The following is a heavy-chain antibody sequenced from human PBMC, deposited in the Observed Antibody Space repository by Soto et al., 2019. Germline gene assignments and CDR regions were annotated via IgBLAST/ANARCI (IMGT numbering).Heavy chain of an antibody. V-gene: IGHV1-18*01. CDR1: GYTFTSYC. CDR3: ARIGNSMVRGVISMDYYYYGMDV. CDR2: ISAYNGNT. D-gene: IGHD3-10*01. J-gene: IGHJ6*02. Sequence: ASVKVSCKASGYTFTSYCISWVRQAPGQGLEWMGWISAYNGNTNYAQKLQGRVTMTTDTSTSTAYMELRSLRSDDTAVYYCARIGNSMVRGVISMDYYYYGMDVWGQGTTVTVSS.